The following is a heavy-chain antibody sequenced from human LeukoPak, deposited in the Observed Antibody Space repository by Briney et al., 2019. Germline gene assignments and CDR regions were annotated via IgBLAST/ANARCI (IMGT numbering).Heavy chain of an antibody. V-gene: IGHV1-18*01. CDR1: GYTFTSYG. Sequence: GESLKVSCKASGYTFTSYGISWVRQAPGQGLEWMGWISAYNGNTNYAQKLQGRVTMTTDTSTSTAYMELRSLRSDDTAVYFCARGDYYGSGNYYKKTVDFWGQGTLVTVSS. CDR2: ISAYNGNT. J-gene: IGHJ4*02. D-gene: IGHD3-10*01. CDR3: ARGDYYGSGNYYKKTVDF.